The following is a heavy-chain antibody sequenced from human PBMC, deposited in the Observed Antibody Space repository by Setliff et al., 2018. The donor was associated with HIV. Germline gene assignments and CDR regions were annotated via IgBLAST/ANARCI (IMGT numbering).Heavy chain of an antibody. Sequence: SETLSLTCTVSGGSITNNNYLWSWVRQHPEKGLEWIAYIHHSGNAYYTPSLQSRATISVGTSKNQFSLKLNSVTAADTAVYYCARGRFVGFDYWGQGTLVTVSS. CDR1: GGSITNNNYL. CDR3: ARGRFVGFDY. D-gene: IGHD3-16*02. V-gene: IGHV4-30-4*01. J-gene: IGHJ4*02. CDR2: IHHSGNA.